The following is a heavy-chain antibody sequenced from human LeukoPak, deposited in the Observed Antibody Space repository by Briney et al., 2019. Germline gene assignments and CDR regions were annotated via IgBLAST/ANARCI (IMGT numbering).Heavy chain of an antibody. CDR1: GFTFSSYW. D-gene: IGHD2-15*01. J-gene: IGHJ4*02. Sequence: PGGSLRLSCAASGFTFSSYWMHWVRQTPGKGLVWVSRINSDGTSTRYSDSVKGRVTISRDNSKNTLYLQMNSLRAEDTAVYYCAKDLVVAATLLDYWGQGTLVTVSS. CDR3: AKDLVVAATLLDY. V-gene: IGHV3-74*01. CDR2: INSDGTST.